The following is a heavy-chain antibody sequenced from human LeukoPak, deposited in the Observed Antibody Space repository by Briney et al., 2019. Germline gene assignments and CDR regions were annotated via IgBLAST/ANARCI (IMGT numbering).Heavy chain of an antibody. CDR3: ARGSGTITMVRGVLYGMDV. V-gene: IGHV1-69*13. J-gene: IGHJ6*02. D-gene: IGHD3-10*01. CDR1: GGTFSSYG. Sequence: ASVKVSCKASGGTFSSYGISWVRQAPGHGLEWMGGIIPIFGTPSYAQKFQGRITITADESTSTAYMELSSLRSDDTAVYYCARGSGTITMVRGVLYGMDVWGQGTTVTVSS. CDR2: IIPIFGTP.